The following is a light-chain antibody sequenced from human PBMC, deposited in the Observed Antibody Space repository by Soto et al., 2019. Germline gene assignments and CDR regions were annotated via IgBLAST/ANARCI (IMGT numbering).Light chain of an antibody. CDR3: QQRSNWPPT. Sequence: EIVLTQSPATLSLSPGERATLSCRASQSVSSYLAWYQQKPGQAPRLLIYDASNRATGIPARLSGSGSGTDFTLTISSLEPEDFAVYYCQQRSNWPPTFGQGNKLEIK. CDR1: QSVSSY. J-gene: IGKJ2*01. CDR2: DAS. V-gene: IGKV3-11*01.